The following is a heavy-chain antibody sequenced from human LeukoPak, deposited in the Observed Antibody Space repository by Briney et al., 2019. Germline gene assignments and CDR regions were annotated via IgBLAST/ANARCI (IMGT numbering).Heavy chain of an antibody. J-gene: IGHJ4*02. D-gene: IGHD3-10*01. CDR1: GFTFSDYY. CDR3: ARESGLGVRGVSVA. CDR2: ISSSGSTI. V-gene: IGHV3-11*01. Sequence: MTGGSLRLSCAASGFTFSDYYMSWIRQAPGKGLEWVSYISSSGSTIYYADSVKGRFTISRDNAKNSLYLQMNSLRAEDTAVYYCARESGLGVRGVSVAWGQGTLVTVSS.